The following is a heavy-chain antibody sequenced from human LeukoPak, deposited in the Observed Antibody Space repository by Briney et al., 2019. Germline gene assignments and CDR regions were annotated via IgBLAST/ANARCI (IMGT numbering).Heavy chain of an antibody. CDR3: ARGVVLLWFGELPRGYFDY. CDR2: IYHSGST. V-gene: IGHV4-30-2*01. Sequence: SETLSLTCAVSGGSISSGGYSWSWIRQPPGKGLEWIGYIYHSGSTYYNPSLKSRVTISVDRSKNQFSLKLSFVTAADTAVYYCARGVVLLWFGELPRGYFDYWGQGTLVTVSS. J-gene: IGHJ4*02. D-gene: IGHD3-10*01. CDR1: GGSISSGGYS.